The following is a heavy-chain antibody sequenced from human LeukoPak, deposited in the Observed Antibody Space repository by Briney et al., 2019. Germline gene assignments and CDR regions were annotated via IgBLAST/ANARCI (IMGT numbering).Heavy chain of an antibody. Sequence: ASVKVSCKASGYTFTSYGISWVRQAPGQGLEWMGWISAYNGNTNYAQKLQGRVTMTTDTSTSTAYMELRSLRSDDTAVYYCAREGPIIAAAGMAYYYMDVWGKGTTVTVSS. J-gene: IGHJ6*03. CDR1: GYTFTSYG. CDR3: AREGPIIAAAGMAYYYMDV. V-gene: IGHV1-18*01. CDR2: ISAYNGNT. D-gene: IGHD6-13*01.